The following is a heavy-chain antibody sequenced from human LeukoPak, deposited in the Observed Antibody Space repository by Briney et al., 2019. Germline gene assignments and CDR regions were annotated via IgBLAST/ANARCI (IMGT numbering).Heavy chain of an antibody. Sequence: PSETLSLTCTVSGGSISSGDYYWSWIRQPPGKGLEWIGYIYYSGSTYYNPSLKSRVTISVDTSKNQFSLKLSSVTAADTAVYYCAREMRQLRARYYFDYWGQGTLVTVSS. D-gene: IGHD6-6*01. V-gene: IGHV4-30-4*08. CDR3: AREMRQLRARYYFDY. CDR2: IYYSGST. CDR1: GGSISSGDYY. J-gene: IGHJ4*02.